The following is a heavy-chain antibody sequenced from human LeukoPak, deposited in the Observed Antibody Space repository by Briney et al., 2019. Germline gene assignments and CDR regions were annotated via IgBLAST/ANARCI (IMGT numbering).Heavy chain of an antibody. D-gene: IGHD3-10*01. CDR2: ISSSSSTI. J-gene: IGHJ3*02. Sequence: GGSLRLSCAASGFTFSSYSMNWVRQAPGKGLEWVSYISSSSSTIYYADSVKGRFTISRDNAKNSLYLQMNSLRAEDTAVYYCASASYGSGTYAFDIWGQGTMVTVSS. CDR1: GFTFSSYS. CDR3: ASASYGSGTYAFDI. V-gene: IGHV3-48*04.